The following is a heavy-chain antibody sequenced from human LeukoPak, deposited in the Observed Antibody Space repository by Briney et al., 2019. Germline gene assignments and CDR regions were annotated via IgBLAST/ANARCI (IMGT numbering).Heavy chain of an antibody. CDR2: ISSSSSYI. V-gene: IGHV3-21*01. CDR3: ASPPTGYRAYYYYMDV. D-gene: IGHD5-18*01. Sequence: GGSLRLSCAASGFTSSSYSMNWVRQAPGKGLEWVSSISSSSSYIYYADSVKGRFTISRDNAKNSLYLQINSLRAEDTAVYYCASPPTGYRAYYYYMDVWGKGTTVTVSS. CDR1: GFTSSSYS. J-gene: IGHJ6*03.